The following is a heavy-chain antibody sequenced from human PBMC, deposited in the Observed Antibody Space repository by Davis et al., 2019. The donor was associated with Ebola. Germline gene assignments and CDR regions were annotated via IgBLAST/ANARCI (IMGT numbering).Heavy chain of an antibody. D-gene: IGHD4-17*01. CDR1: GGSLSPYY. CDR3: ARGVYGAYFDS. CDR2: VEYNGRT. J-gene: IGHJ4*02. Sequence: PSETLSLTCTVSGGSLSPYYWSWIRQSPGKGLEWIGYVEYNGRTEYIPSLNSRITISVDTSKSQVSLKLRSVTAADSAVYSCARGVYGAYFDSWGQGTLVTVSS. V-gene: IGHV4-59*01.